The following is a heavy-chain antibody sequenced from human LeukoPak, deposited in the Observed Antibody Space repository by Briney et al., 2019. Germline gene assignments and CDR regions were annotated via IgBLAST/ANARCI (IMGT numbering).Heavy chain of an antibody. CDR2: IYTSGST. D-gene: IGHD3-3*01. J-gene: IGHJ5*02. V-gene: IGHV4-61*02. Sequence: PSRTLSLTCTVSGGSISSGSYYWSWIRQPAGKGLEWIGRIYTSGSTNYNPSLKSRVTISVDTSKNQFSLKLSSVTAADTAVYYCARDGVGTTYYDFWSGNGLDPWGQGTLVTVSS. CDR1: GGSISSGSYY. CDR3: ARDGVGTTYYDFWSGNGLDP.